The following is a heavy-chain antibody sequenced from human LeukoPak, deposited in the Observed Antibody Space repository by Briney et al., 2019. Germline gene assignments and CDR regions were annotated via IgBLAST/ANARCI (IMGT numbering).Heavy chain of an antibody. D-gene: IGHD5-12*01. V-gene: IGHV4-39*07. Sequence: PSETLSLTCTVSGDSISSSSYYWGWSRQPPGKGLEWIGSIYYSGSTYYNPSLKSRVTISVDTSKNQFSLKLSSVTAADTAVYYCARGFVALDYWGQGTLVTVSS. CDR3: ARGFVALDY. J-gene: IGHJ4*02. CDR2: IYYSGST. CDR1: GDSISSSSYY.